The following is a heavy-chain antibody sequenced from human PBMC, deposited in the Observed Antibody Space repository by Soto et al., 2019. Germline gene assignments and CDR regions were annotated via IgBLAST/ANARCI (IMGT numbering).Heavy chain of an antibody. V-gene: IGHV1-2*02. CDR1: GFSFTGYX. CDR2: INAHSGGT. Sequence: VKVSCKASGFSFTGYXXXXLRQAPGQGLEWMGWINAHSGGTEYAQKFQGRVTLTRDTSIATAYLTLTSLTSDDTALYCCAKDLTRXXAHWLDPWGQGTXVTVSS. J-gene: IGHJ5*02. CDR3: AKDLTRXXAHWLDP.